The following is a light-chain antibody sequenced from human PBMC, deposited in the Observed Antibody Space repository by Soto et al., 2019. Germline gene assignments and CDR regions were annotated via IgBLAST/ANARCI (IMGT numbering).Light chain of an antibody. Sequence: EVVLTQSPATLSLSPGQRATLSCRASHSVGTNLRWYQQKPGQPPRLLISYASNRATGIPGRFSGGGSGTDFTLTISSLEPEDFALYYCQQGTDWPPGTFGQGTKVHIK. V-gene: IGKV3-11*01. J-gene: IGKJ1*01. CDR2: YAS. CDR1: HSVGTN. CDR3: QQGTDWPPGT.